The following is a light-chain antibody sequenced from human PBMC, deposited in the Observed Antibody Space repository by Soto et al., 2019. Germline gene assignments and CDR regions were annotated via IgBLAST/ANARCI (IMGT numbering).Light chain of an antibody. CDR3: QQHGQWPIT. V-gene: IGKV3D-15*01. Sequence: EIVTKESPSTLSVSRGERDTLYCRASQSVNSNYLAWYQQKPGQAPRLLIYGISKRATDIPDRFSGSGSGTEFTLTISSLQPEDFATYYCQQHGQWPITFGQGTLLEI. J-gene: IGKJ5*01. CDR1: QSVNSN. CDR2: GIS.